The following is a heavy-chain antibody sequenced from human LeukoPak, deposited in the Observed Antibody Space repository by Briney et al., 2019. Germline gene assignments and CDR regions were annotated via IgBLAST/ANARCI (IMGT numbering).Heavy chain of an antibody. CDR2: INHSGST. CDR3: ASERYCSSTSCYVSYYGMDV. Sequence: SETLSLTCAVYGGSFSGYYWSWIRQSPGKGLEWIGEINHSGSTNYNPSLKSRVTISVDTSKNQFSLKLSSVTAADTAVYYCASERYCSSTSCYVSYYGMDVWGQGTTVTVSS. J-gene: IGHJ6*02. D-gene: IGHD2-2*01. CDR1: GGSFSGYY. V-gene: IGHV4-34*01.